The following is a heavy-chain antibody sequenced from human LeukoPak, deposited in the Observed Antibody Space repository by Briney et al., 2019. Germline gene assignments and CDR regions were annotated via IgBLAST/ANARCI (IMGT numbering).Heavy chain of an antibody. D-gene: IGHD3-9*01. CDR3: ARKYHTYYDILTGHTQHWYFDL. V-gene: IGHV3-21*01. CDR1: GYSFSSYS. CDR2: ISSSSRYI. J-gene: IGHJ2*01. Sequence: GGSLRLSCAASGYSFSSYSMNSVRQTPRARLGWGSSISSSSRYIYYADSVKGRFTISRDNAKNSLYLQMNSLRDEDTAVYYCARKYHTYYDILTGHTQHWYFDLWGRGTLVTVSS.